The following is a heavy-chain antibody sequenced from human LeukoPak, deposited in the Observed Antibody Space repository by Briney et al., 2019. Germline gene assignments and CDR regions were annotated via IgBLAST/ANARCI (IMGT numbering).Heavy chain of an antibody. CDR1: GYSITTGYF. CDR2: ISHGAGT. V-gene: IGHV4-38-2*02. CDR3: ARDHDVWVAPYFDY. Sequence: SETLSLTCTVSGYSITTGYFRAWIRQPPGKGLEWIGSISHGAGTYYSPSLKSRVTMSLDTSKNQFSVNLNSVTAADTAVYYCARDHDVWVAPYFDYWGQGNLVSVSP. D-gene: IGHD5-12*01. J-gene: IGHJ4*02.